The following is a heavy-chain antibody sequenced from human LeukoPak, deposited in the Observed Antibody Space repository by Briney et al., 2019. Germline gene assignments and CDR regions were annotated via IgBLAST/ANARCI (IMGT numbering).Heavy chain of an antibody. CDR2: ISRDGKRQ. V-gene: IGHV3-30*03. Sequence: GGSLRLSCATSGFIFNNYDPHWVRQAPGKGLEWLATISRDGKRQFYTDSVKGRFTISRDDSRNTLYLQMNSLRAEDTAVYYCAREGIIVVVPASNDYWGQGTLVTVSS. CDR1: GFIFNNYD. D-gene: IGHD2-2*01. J-gene: IGHJ4*02. CDR3: AREGIIVVVPASNDY.